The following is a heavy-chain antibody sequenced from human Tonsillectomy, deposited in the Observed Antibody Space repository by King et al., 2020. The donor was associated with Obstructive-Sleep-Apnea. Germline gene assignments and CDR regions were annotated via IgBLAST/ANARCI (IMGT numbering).Heavy chain of an antibody. J-gene: IGHJ4*02. D-gene: IGHD5-12*01. CDR1: GGSINNYY. CDR3: ARHRGVEDYGGYGDYFDY. V-gene: IGHV4-59*08. CDR2: MYYSGNT. Sequence: VQLQESGPGLVKPSETLSLTCSVSGGSINNYYWSRIRQPPGKGLEWIGYMYYSGNTNFNPSLKSRVTISADTSKIQFSLRLSSVTAADTAVYYCARHRGVEDYGGYGDYFDYWGQGTLVTVSS.